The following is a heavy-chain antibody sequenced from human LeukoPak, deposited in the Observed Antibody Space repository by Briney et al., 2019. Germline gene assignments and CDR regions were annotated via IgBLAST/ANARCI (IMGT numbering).Heavy chain of an antibody. CDR3: TRAGAQQQLVDF. CDR1: GASFTTHY. J-gene: IGHJ4*02. CDR2: SNYSGST. Sequence: SETLSLTCTVYGASFTTHYWGWVRQPPGKGLEWIGESNYSGSTNSNPSLRSRLTISVDKSKNQVSLKLSSVTAADTAVYFCTRAGAQQQLVDFWGQGTLVSVSS. D-gene: IGHD6-13*01. V-gene: IGHV4-34*01.